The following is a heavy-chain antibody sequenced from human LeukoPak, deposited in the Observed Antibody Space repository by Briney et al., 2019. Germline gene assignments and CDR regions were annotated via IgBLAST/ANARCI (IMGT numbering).Heavy chain of an antibody. Sequence: GGSLRLSCAASGFTFGDTWMNWVSQVPGQGLEWVANIKQDGSEKFYVASVKGRFTISRDNGKSSLYLQMNSLRAEDTALYYCATSYDMGWLIGYWGQGTLVTVSS. D-gene: IGHD3/OR15-3a*01. J-gene: IGHJ4*02. CDR1: GFTFGDTW. CDR3: ATSYDMGWLIGY. CDR2: IKQDGSEK. V-gene: IGHV3-7*03.